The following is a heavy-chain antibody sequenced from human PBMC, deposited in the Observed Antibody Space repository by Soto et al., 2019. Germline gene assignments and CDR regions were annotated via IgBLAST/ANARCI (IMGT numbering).Heavy chain of an antibody. CDR1: GGSISSSYY. J-gene: IGHJ6*02. CDR2: IYYSGST. Sequence: SETMSLTCTVAGGSISSSYYWSWIRQPPGKGLELIGYIYYSGSTKYNPSLKSRVTISIDTSKNQFSLKLSSVTAADTAVYYCARGGYGMDVWGQGTTVTVSS. V-gene: IGHV4-59*01. CDR3: ARGGYGMDV.